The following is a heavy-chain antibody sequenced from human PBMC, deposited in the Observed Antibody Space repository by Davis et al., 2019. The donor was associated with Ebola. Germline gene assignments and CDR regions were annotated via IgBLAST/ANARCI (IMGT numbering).Heavy chain of an antibody. J-gene: IGHJ5*02. CDR2: ISSDSDYI. V-gene: IGHV3-21*01. CDR3: ARDLVVLMVYASPIDP. CDR1: GFTFTTYS. Sequence: GGSLRLSCVASGFTFTTYSMSWVRQAPGKALEWVSSISSDSDYIYYADSAKGRFTISRDNAKNSLFLQMDSLRAEDTAVYYCARDLVVLMVYASPIDPWGQGTLVTVSS. D-gene: IGHD2-8*01.